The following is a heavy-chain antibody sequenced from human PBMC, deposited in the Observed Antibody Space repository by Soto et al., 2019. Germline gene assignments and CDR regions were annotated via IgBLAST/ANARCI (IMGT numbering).Heavy chain of an antibody. J-gene: IGHJ4*02. CDR2: ISYDGSNK. Sequence: QVQLVESGGGVVQPGRSLRLSCAASGFTFSSYCMHWVRQAPGKGLEWVAVISYDGSNKYYADSVKGRFTISRDNSKNTLYLQMNSLRAEDTAVYYCASCELLWFGWVEWGQGTLVTVSS. V-gene: IGHV3-30*03. CDR1: GFTFSSYC. D-gene: IGHD3-10*01. CDR3: ASCELLWFGWVE.